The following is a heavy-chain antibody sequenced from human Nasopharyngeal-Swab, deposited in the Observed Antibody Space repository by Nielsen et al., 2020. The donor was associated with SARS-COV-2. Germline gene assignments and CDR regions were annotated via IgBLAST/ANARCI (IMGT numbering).Heavy chain of an antibody. J-gene: IGHJ4*02. CDR1: TDSISSSY. Sequence: SETLSLTCTVSTDSISSSYWIWIRQPPGKGLEWIGFLYNSGNTHYNPSLKSRVTLSADTSKKQFSLRLTSVTAADTAVYFCARGQYQMLSGYYFDYWAQGTLVTVSS. V-gene: IGHV4-59*01. D-gene: IGHD4-11*01. CDR3: ARGQYQMLSGYYFDY. CDR2: LYNSGNT.